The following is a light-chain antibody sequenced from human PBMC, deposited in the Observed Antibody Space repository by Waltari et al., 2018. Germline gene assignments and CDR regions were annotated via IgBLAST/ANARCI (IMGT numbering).Light chain of an antibody. V-gene: IGKV1-33*01. J-gene: IGKJ4*01. CDR2: DSS. CDR1: QGITNY. Sequence: DIQMTQSPSSLSASVGDRVTITCQASQGITNYLNWYQQKPGKAPKLLIYDSSNLETGVPSRFSGSGSGTDFTFTISSLQPEDIATYYCQQSYSAPLHFGGGTRVDI. CDR3: QQSYSAPLH.